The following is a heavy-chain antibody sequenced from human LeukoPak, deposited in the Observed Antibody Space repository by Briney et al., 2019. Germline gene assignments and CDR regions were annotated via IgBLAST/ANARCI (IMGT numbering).Heavy chain of an antibody. V-gene: IGHV3-21*01. D-gene: IGHD3-22*01. J-gene: IGHJ4*02. Sequence: PGGSLRLSCAASGFTFSSYSMNWVRQAPGKGLEWVSSISSSSSSYIYYADSVKGRFTISRDNAKNSLYLQMNSLRAEDTAVYYCARDTNYYDSSGYYYWGQGTLVTVSS. CDR3: ARDTNYYDSSGYYY. CDR2: ISSSSSSYI. CDR1: GFTFSSYS.